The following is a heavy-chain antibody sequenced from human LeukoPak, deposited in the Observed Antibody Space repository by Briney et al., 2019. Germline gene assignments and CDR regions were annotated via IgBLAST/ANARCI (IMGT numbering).Heavy chain of an antibody. J-gene: IGHJ6*03. D-gene: IGHD4-17*01. CDR3: ARDRPPMGYGDYYMDV. V-gene: IGHV1-2*02. CDR1: GYTLTELS. CDR2: INPNSGGT. Sequence: GASVKVSCKVSGYTLTELSMHWVRQAPGQGLEWVGWINPNSGGTNSAQKFQGRVTMTRDTSISTAYMELSSLRSDDTAVYYCARDRPPMGYGDYYMDVWGKGTTVTVSS.